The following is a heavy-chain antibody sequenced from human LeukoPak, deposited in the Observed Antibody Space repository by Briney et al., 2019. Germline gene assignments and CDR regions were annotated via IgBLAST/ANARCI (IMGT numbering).Heavy chain of an antibody. Sequence: SSETLSLTCAVSGGSISSGGYSWSWIRQPPGKGLEWIGYIYHSGSTYYNPSLKSRVTISVDRSKNQFSLKLSSVTAADTAVYYCARAGSLGAGGDPGAWFDPWGQGTLVTVSS. CDR1: GGSISSGGYS. CDR3: ARAGSLGAGGDPGAWFDP. V-gene: IGHV4-30-2*01. J-gene: IGHJ5*02. CDR2: IYHSGST. D-gene: IGHD2-21*02.